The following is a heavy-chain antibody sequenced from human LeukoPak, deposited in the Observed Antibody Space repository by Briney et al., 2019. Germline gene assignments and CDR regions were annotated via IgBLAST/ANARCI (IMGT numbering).Heavy chain of an antibody. J-gene: IGHJ4*02. Sequence: GESLKISCKGSGYTFTSYWVVWVRQMPGRGLEWMGITYPGDSDTRYSPSFQGQVTFSADKSTNTAYLQWSRLKASDTAMYFCARQGGYYQDYWGQGTLVTVSS. CDR2: TYPGDSDT. CDR3: ARQGGYYQDY. CDR1: GYTFTSYW. V-gene: IGHV5-51*01. D-gene: IGHD3-22*01.